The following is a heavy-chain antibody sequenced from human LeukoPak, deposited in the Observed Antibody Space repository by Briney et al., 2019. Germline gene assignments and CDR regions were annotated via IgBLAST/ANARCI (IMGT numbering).Heavy chain of an antibody. V-gene: IGHV4-59*01. CDR3: ARVTGYVIEDYFDY. Sequence: ETLSLTCTVSGGSISSYYWSWIRQPPGKGLGWIGYIYYSGSTNYNPSLKSRVTISVDTSKNQFSLKLSSVTAADTAMYYCARVTGYVIEDYFDYWGQGTLVTVSS. D-gene: IGHD3-22*01. CDR2: IYYSGST. CDR1: GGSISSYY. J-gene: IGHJ4*02.